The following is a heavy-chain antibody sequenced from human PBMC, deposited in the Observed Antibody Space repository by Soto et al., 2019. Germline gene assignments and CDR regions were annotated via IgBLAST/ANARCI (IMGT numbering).Heavy chain of an antibody. Sequence: GGSLRLSCAASGFTFSSYSMNWVRQAPGKGLEWVSYISSSSSTIYYADSVKGRFTISRDNSKNSLYLQMNSLRAEDTAVYYCARFEIVVGPAARAYYYYYMDVWGKGTTVTVSS. V-gene: IGHV3-48*01. CDR1: GFTFSSYS. D-gene: IGHD2-2*01. CDR2: ISSSSSTI. CDR3: ARFEIVVGPAARAYYYYYMDV. J-gene: IGHJ6*03.